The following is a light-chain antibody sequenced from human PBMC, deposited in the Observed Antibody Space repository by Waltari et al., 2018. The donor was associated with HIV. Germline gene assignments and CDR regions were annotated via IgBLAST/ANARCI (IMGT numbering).Light chain of an antibody. V-gene: IGKV3-11*01. Sequence: EIVLTQSPATLSVSPGERATLSCRVSQSISSSLAWYQQKPGQSPRLLIYDASNRAPDTPARFSGSGSGTDFTLTISSLEPEDFAVYYCQHRNNWPLFTFGPGTKVQI. J-gene: IGKJ3*01. CDR1: QSISSS. CDR2: DAS. CDR3: QHRNNWPLFT.